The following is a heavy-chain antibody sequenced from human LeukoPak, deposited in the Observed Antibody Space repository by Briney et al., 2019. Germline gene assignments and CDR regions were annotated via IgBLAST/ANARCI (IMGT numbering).Heavy chain of an antibody. J-gene: IGHJ4*02. D-gene: IGHD2-15*01. CDR3: AKDLAATQLSYFDY. CDR1: GFTFSSYA. CDR2: ISGSGGST. V-gene: IGHV3-23*01. Sequence: PGGSLRLSCAASGFTFSSYAMSWVRQAPGKGLEWVSAISGSGGSTYYADSVKGRFTISRDNSKNTLYLQMNSLRAEDTAGYYCAKDLAATQLSYFDYWGQGTLVTVSS.